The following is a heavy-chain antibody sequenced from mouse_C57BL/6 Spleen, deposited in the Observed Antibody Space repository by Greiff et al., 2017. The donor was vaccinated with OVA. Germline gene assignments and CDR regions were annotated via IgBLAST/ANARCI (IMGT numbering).Heavy chain of an antibody. J-gene: IGHJ1*03. CDR1: GYSFTGYF. D-gene: IGHD1-1*01. Sequence: EVQLQQSGPELVKPGDSVKISCKASGYSFTGYFMNWVMQSHGKSLEWIGRINPYNGDTFYNQKFKGKATLTVDKSSSTAHMGLRSLTSEDSAVYYCARRSTTVVADLWYFDVWGTGTTVTVSS. CDR2: INPYNGDT. CDR3: ARRSTTVVADLWYFDV. V-gene: IGHV1-20*01.